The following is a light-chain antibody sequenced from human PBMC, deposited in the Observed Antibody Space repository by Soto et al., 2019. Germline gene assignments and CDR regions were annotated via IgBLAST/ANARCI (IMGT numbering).Light chain of an antibody. CDR3: QEYNNWPIT. CDR1: QSVSNN. V-gene: IGKV3-15*01. Sequence: IVISQSPCTLSLSQGERATLSCRASQSVSNNYLAWYQQKPGQAPRLLIYGASTRATGIPARFSGSGSGTEFTLTISSLQSEDFAVYYCQEYNNWPITFGQGTRLEI. J-gene: IGKJ5*01. CDR2: GAS.